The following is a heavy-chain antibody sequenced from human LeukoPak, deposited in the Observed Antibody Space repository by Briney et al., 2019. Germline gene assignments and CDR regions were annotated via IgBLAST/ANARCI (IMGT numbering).Heavy chain of an antibody. D-gene: IGHD2-15*01. Sequence: SETLSLTCTVSGGSISSSSYYWGWIRQPPGKGLEWIGSIYYSGSTYYNPSLKSRVTMSVDTSKNQFSLKLNSVTAADTAVYYCASLSEYCSAGSCYLXWFXPWXXGTLVTVS. CDR3: ASLSEYCSAGSCYLXWFXP. CDR2: IYYSGST. V-gene: IGHV4-39*07. CDR1: GGSISSSSYY. J-gene: IGHJ5*02.